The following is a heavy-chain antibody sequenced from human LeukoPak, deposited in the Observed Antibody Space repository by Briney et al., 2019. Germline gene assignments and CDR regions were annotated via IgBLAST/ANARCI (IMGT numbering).Heavy chain of an antibody. J-gene: IGHJ4*02. CDR2: ISAYNGNT. CDR1: GYTFTSYG. V-gene: IGHV1-18*01. D-gene: IGHD3-22*01. CDR3: AREWLPSASGGDY. Sequence: GASVKVSCKASGYTFTSYGISWVRQAPGQGLEWMGWISAYNGNTNYAQKLQGRVTMTTDTSTSTAYVELRSLRSDDTAVYYCAREWLPSASGGDYWGQGTLVTVSS.